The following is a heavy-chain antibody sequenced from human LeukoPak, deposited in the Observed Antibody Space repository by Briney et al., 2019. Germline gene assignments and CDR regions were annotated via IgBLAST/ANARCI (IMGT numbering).Heavy chain of an antibody. CDR3: ARGGRSRFAD. CDR1: GFTFSNYW. Sequence: GGSLRLSCAASGFTFSNYWMSWVRQAPGKGLEWVANIKEDGSEKNYVDSVKGRFTISRDNAKNSLSLQMNSPRGEDTAIYYCARGGRSRFADWGQGTLVTVSS. CDR2: IKEDGSEK. V-gene: IGHV3-7*04. J-gene: IGHJ4*02. D-gene: IGHD1-26*01.